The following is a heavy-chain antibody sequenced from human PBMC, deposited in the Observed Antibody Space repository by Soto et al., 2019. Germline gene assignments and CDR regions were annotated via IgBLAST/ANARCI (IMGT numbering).Heavy chain of an antibody. CDR1: GGSIRSSSYY. J-gene: IGHJ5*02. V-gene: IGHV4-39*01. D-gene: IGHD2-15*01. CDR2: IYYSGST. Sequence: SETLSLTSTVSGGSIRSSSYYWGWIRQPPGKGLEWIGSIYYSGSTYYNPSLKSRVTISVDTSKNQFSLKLSSVTAADTAVYYCARHRLRRETFTVVVGATRENNWFDPWGQGTLVTVSS. CDR3: ARHRLRRETFTVVVGATRENNWFDP.